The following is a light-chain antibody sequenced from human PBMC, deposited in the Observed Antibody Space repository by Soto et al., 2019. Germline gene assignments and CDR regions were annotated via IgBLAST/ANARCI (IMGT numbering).Light chain of an antibody. Sequence: EIVMTQSPATLSVSPGERDTLSCMAIQSVNSNYLAWYQQKPGQAPRLLIYGISKRATDIPDRFSGSGSGTEFTLTISSLQPEDFATYYCQQSYNSPPITVGPGTRLEIK. CDR1: QSVNSN. V-gene: IGKV3D-15*01. CDR3: QQSYNSPPIT. J-gene: IGKJ5*01. CDR2: GIS.